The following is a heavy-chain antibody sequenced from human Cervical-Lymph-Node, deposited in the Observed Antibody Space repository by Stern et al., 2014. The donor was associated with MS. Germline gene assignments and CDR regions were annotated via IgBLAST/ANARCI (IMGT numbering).Heavy chain of an antibody. CDR2: ISYDGSNK. CDR3: AKAKAPIVVVPAAPGDY. D-gene: IGHD2-2*01. Sequence: MQLVESGGGVVQPGRSLRLSCAASGFTFSSYGMHWVRQAPGKGLEGVAVISYDGSNKYYADSVKGRFTISRDNSKNTLYLQMNSLRAEDTAVYYCAKAKAPIVVVPAAPGDYWGQGTLVTVSS. J-gene: IGHJ4*02. V-gene: IGHV3-30*18. CDR1: GFTFSSYG.